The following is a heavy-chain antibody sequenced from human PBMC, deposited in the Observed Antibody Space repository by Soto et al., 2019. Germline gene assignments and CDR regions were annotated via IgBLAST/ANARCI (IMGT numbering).Heavy chain of an antibody. J-gene: IGHJ4*02. D-gene: IGHD4-17*01. CDR2: IYYSGST. CDR1: GVSISSSSYY. V-gene: IGHV4-39*07. CDR3: ARGFYGRTSSVFDY. Sequence: SETLSLTCTVSGVSISSSSYYWGWIRQPPGKGLEWIGSIYYSGSTYYNPSLKSRVTISVDTSKNQFSLKLTSVTAADTAVYYCARGFYGRTSSVFDYWGQGTLVTVSS.